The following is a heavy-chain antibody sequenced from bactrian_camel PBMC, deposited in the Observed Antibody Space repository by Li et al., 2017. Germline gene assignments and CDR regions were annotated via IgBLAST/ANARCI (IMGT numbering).Heavy chain of an antibody. V-gene: IGHV3S54*01. D-gene: IGHD4*01. CDR3: ATSPAGATMTE. J-gene: IGHJ4*01. CDR1: PGTAFK. CDR2: IFTGSGRD. Sequence: HVQLVESGGGSAQVGGSLRLSCTTFPGTAFKAWFRQIPGKEREGVAAIFTGSGRDYYAASVTGRFTISRDNAKNTLYLQMSSLKSKDTALYYCATSPAGATMTEWGQGTQVTVS.